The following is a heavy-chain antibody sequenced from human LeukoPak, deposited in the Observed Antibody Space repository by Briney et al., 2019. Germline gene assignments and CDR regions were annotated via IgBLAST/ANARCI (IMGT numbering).Heavy chain of an antibody. CDR2: ITWNNDDM. D-gene: IGHD1-1*01. V-gene: IGHV3-9*01. CDR1: GFGFAAYG. J-gene: IGHJ4*02. Sequence: GGSLRLSCAASGFGFAAYGMYWVRQAPGKGLEWVSGITWNNDDMAYADSVKGRFTISRDNAKNCLYLQMNSLTVEDTALYYCTRVTSWRTGFDYWGQGTLVTVSS. CDR3: TRVTSWRTGFDY.